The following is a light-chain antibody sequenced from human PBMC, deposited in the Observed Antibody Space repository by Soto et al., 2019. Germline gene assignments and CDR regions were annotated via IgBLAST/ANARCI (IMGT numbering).Light chain of an antibody. V-gene: IGKV3-15*01. CDR1: QSISNN. Sequence: EIVMTQSPATLSVSPGERVSLSCRASQSISNNLAWYQHKPGQAPRLLIHGASSRATGVSARFSGSGSGTEFSITISGAPSEDISVYFCQQDFKWPPVTFGGGTKVEIK. J-gene: IGKJ4*01. CDR3: QQDFKWPPVT. CDR2: GAS.